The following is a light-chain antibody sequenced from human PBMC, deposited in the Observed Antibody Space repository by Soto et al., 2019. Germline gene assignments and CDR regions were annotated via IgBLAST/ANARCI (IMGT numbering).Light chain of an antibody. J-gene: IGKJ1*01. CDR2: KAS. CDR3: QQYNSYSEA. CDR1: QTISSW. Sequence: DIKMTHSPSTLAGSVGDRVTITCRASQTISSWLAWYQQKPGKAPKLLIYKASTLKSGVPSRFSGSGSGTEFTLTISSLQPDDFATYYCQQYNSYSEAFGQGTKVDIK. V-gene: IGKV1-5*03.